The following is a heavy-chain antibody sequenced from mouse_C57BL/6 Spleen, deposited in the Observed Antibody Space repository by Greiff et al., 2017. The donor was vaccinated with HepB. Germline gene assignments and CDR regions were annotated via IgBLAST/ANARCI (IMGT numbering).Heavy chain of an antibody. V-gene: IGHV1-18*01. CDR1: GYTFTDYN. J-gene: IGHJ4*01. CDR3: ARRVDGYYYAMDY. Sequence: VQLKESGPELVKPGASVKIPCKASGYTFTDYNMDWVKQSHGKSLEWIGDINPNNGGTIYNQKFKGKATLTVDKSSSTAYMELRSLTSEDTAVYYCARRVDGYYYAMDYWGQGTSVTVSS. CDR2: INPNNGGT. D-gene: IGHD2-3*01.